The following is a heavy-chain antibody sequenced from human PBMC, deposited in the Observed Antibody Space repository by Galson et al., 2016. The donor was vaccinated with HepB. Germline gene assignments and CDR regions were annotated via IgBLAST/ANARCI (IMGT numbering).Heavy chain of an antibody. CDR1: GFSFGSYA. V-gene: IGHV3-30*18. CDR3: AKKGYSSGKFDAFDI. D-gene: IGHD6-19*01. CDR2: ISGDGTNK. J-gene: IGHJ3*02. Sequence: SLRLSCAASGFSFGSYAMHWVRRTPAKGLEWVAVISGDGTNKYYADSVKGRFTISGDNSKSTLYLQMSSLRADDTAVYSCAKKGYSSGKFDAFDIWGQGTVVTVSS.